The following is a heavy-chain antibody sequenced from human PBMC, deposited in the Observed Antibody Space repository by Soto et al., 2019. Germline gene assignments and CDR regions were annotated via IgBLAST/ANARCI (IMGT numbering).Heavy chain of an antibody. CDR2: INHSGST. J-gene: IGHJ6*02. Sequence: SETLSLTCAVYGGSLSGYYWSWIRQPPGKGLEWIGEINHSGSTNYNPSLKSRVTISVDTYKNQFSLNLSSVTAADTAVYYCARPLFTLVRGVIPGYYYYGMDVWGQGTTVTVS. V-gene: IGHV4-34*01. D-gene: IGHD3-10*01. CDR3: ARPLFTLVRGVIPGYYYYGMDV. CDR1: GGSLSGYY.